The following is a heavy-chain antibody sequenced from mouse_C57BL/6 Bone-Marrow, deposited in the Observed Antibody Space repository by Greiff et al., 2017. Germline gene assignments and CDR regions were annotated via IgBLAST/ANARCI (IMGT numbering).Heavy chain of an antibody. CDR1: GFTFSDFY. Sequence: EVQGVESGGGLVQSGRSLGLSCATSGFTFSDFYMEWVRQAPGKGLEWIAASRNKANDYTTEYSASVKGRFIVSRDTSQSILYLQMNALRAEDTAIYYCARDHGSWYFDVWGTGSTVTVSS. D-gene: IGHD1-1*01. J-gene: IGHJ1*03. V-gene: IGHV7-1*01. CDR3: ARDHGSWYFDV. CDR2: SRNKANDYTT.